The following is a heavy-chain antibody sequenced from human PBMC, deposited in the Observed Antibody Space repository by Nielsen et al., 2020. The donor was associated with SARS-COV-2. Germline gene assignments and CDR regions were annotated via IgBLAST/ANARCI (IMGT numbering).Heavy chain of an antibody. D-gene: IGHD6-13*01. CDR1: GGSVSSGGYS. CDR3: TREYSSSPDC. CDR2: IYDSGST. J-gene: IGHJ4*02. V-gene: IGHV4-30-2*01. Sequence: SETLSLTCAVSGGSVSSGGYSWSWVRQPPGRGLEWIAYIYDSGSTFYNPSLKSRLTISIDTSKNQFSLKLSSVAAADTAVYFCTREYSSSPDCWGQGTLVTVSS.